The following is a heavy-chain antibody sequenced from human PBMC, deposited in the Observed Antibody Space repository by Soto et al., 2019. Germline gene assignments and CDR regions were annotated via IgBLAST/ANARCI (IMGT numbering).Heavy chain of an antibody. V-gene: IGHV4-30-4*01. D-gene: IGHD2-2*01. CDR2: IYYSGST. J-gene: IGHJ6*02. CDR1: GGSISSGDYY. Sequence: SETLSLTSPVSGGSISSGDYYWSWIRQPPGKGLEWIGYIYYSGSTYYNPSLKSRVTISVDTSKNQFSLKLSSVTAADTAVYYCALYPVVVPAPGYYYGMDVWGQGTTVTVSS. CDR3: ALYPVVVPAPGYYYGMDV.